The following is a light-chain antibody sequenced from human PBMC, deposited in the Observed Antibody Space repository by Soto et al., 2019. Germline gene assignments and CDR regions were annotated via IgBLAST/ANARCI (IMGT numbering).Light chain of an antibody. CDR3: QQRSNWHLT. J-gene: IGKJ4*01. CDR1: QSVSSY. Sequence: EIVLTQSPATLSLSPGERATLSCRASQSVSSYLAWYQQKPGQAPRLLIYDASNRATGIPARFSGSGSGTDFTLIISSLEPEDSAVYYCQQRSNWHLTFGGGTKVEIK. CDR2: DAS. V-gene: IGKV3-11*01.